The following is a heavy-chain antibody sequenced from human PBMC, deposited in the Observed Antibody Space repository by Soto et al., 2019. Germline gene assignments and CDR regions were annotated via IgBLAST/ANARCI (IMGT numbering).Heavy chain of an antibody. D-gene: IGHD6-13*01. V-gene: IGHV3-7*01. CDR2: IKQDGSEI. CDR1: EFSFSSYW. CDR3: ARDRQQLGDYFYYYGMDV. Sequence: GGSLRRSCVASEFSFSSYWMSWVRQAPGKGPEWVANIKQDGSEIYYVDSVKGRFTISRDNAKNSLYLQMNSLRAEDTAVYYCARDRQQLGDYFYYYGMDVWGQGTTVTVSS. J-gene: IGHJ6*02.